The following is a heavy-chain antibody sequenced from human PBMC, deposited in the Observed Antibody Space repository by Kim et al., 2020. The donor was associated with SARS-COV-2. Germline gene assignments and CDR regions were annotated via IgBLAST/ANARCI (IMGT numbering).Heavy chain of an antibody. V-gene: IGHV4-34*01. CDR1: GGSFSGYY. CDR3: ASGYSSSWYDYYYGMDV. Sequence: SETLSLTCAVYGGSFSGYYWSWIRQPPGKGLEWIGEINHSGSTNYNPSLKSRVTISVDTSKNQFSLKLSSVTAADTAVYYCASGYSSSWYDYYYGMDVWGQGTTVTVSS. D-gene: IGHD6-13*01. J-gene: IGHJ6*02. CDR2: INHSGST.